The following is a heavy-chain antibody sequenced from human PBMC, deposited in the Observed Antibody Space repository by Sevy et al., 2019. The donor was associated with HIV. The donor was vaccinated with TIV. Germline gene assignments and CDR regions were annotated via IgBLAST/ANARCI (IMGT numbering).Heavy chain of an antibody. CDR3: ARDGTRGDFDY. Sequence: GGSLRLSCAASGFTFSNYWMHWVRQAPGKGLVWVSCFSNDWRSTSYADSVKGRFTISRDNGKNTLYLQMNSLRVEDTAVYYCARDGTRGDFDYWGQGALVTVSS. V-gene: IGHV3-74*01. CDR1: GFTFSNYW. CDR2: FSNDWRST. J-gene: IGHJ4*02. D-gene: IGHD1-1*01.